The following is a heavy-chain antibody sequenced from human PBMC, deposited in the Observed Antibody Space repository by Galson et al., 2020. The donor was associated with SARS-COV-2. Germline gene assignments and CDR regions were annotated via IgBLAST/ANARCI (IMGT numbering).Heavy chain of an antibody. J-gene: IGHJ3*02. Sequence: SGPTLVQPTQTLTLTCTFSGFSLSTSGMCVSWIRQPPGKALEWLARIDWDDDKYYSTSLKTKLTISKDTSKNQVVLTMTNMDPVDTATYYCAREYYDILTGYQNAFDIWGQGTMVTVSS. V-gene: IGHV2-70*11. CDR1: GFSLSTSGMC. D-gene: IGHD3-9*01. CDR2: IDWDDDK. CDR3: AREYYDILTGYQNAFDI.